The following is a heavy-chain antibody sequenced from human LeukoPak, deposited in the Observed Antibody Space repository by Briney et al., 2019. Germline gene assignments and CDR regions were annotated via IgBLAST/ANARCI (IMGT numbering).Heavy chain of an antibody. D-gene: IGHD6-19*01. Sequence: GASVKVSCKASGYTFTSYAMHWVRQAPGQRLXXXXXXNAGNGXTXXSQKFQGRVTITRDTSASTAYMELSSLRSEDTAVYYCASGVAVAGTGNYFDYWGQGTLVTVSS. CDR1: GYTFTSYA. CDR2: XNAGNGXT. J-gene: IGHJ4*02. CDR3: ASGVAVAGTGNYFDY. V-gene: IGHV1-3*01.